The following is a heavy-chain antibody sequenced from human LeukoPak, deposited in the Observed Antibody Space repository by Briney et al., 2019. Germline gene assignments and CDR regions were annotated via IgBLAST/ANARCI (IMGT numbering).Heavy chain of an antibody. D-gene: IGHD5-12*01. V-gene: IGHV3-33*01. J-gene: IGHJ4*02. CDR3: TSHSGYDFGFDY. CDR2: IWYDGSNK. CDR1: GFTFSSYG. Sequence: GRTLRLSCAASGFTFSSYGMHWVRQAPGKGLEWVAVIWYDGSNKYYADSVRRRITISRDNYKNTLYLQMNSPTAETTAVYYWTSHSGYDFGFDYWGQGTLVTVSS.